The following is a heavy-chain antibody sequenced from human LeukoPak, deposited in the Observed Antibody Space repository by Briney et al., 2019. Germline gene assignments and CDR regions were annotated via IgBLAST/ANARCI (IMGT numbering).Heavy chain of an antibody. Sequence: GASVKVSCKASGYTFTSYGISWVRQAPGQGLEWMGWISAYNGNTNYAQKLQGRVTMTTDTSASTAYMELRSLRSDDTAVYYCARNSGSGWYAPYFDYWGQGTLVTVSS. D-gene: IGHD6-19*01. J-gene: IGHJ4*02. CDR1: GYTFTSYG. CDR2: ISAYNGNT. V-gene: IGHV1-18*01. CDR3: ARNSGSGWYAPYFDY.